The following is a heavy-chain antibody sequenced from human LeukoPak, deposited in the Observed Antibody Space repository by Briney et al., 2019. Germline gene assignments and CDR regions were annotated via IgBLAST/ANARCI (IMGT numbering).Heavy chain of an antibody. CDR2: ISASGGTT. CDR3: AKASLGITIFGVVTSDY. CDR1: GFTFRTYD. J-gene: IGHJ4*02. D-gene: IGHD3-3*01. V-gene: IGHV3-23*01. Sequence: GGSLRLSCAASGFTFRTYDMSWVRQAPGKGLEWVSTISASGGTTYYADSVKSRFTISRDNSKNTLYLQMNSLRAEDTAVYYCAKASLGITIFGVVTSDYWGQGTLVTVSS.